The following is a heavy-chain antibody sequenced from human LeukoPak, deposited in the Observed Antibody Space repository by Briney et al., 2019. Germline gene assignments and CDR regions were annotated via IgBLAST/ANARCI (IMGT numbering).Heavy chain of an antibody. CDR2: IYPSDSNT. D-gene: IGHD2-2*01. CDR3: ARGAPAFDY. Sequence: GESLKISCTGSGYRFTTYWIGWVRQMPGKGLEWMGIIYPSDSNTRYSPSFQGQVTISADKSTDTAYLQWSSLKASDTAMYYCARGAPAFDYWGQGTLDTVSS. V-gene: IGHV5-51*01. CDR1: GYRFTTYW. J-gene: IGHJ4*02.